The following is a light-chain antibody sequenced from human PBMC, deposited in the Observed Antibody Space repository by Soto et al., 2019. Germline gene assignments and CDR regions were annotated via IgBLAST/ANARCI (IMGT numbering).Light chain of an antibody. CDR1: QSVSSSY. V-gene: IGKV3D-20*01. CDR3: QKYGSSHWK. Sequence: ELLWTPSPATLSFSPGYSATLSFGASQSVSSSYLAWFQQKPGLANRIIIYGALSRATGIKDRFSGSGSGTDFTLTISRLEPEDFAMYYCQKYGSSHWKFGKGTTGDIK. CDR2: GAL. J-gene: IGKJ1*01.